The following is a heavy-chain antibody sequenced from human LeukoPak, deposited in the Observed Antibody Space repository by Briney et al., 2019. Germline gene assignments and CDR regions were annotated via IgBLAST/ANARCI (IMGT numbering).Heavy chain of an antibody. D-gene: IGHD7-27*01. CDR1: GFPFSSYG. CDR2: IPYDGSDK. Sequence: PGGSLRLSCAASGFPFSSYGMHWVRQAPGKGLEWVAFIPYDGSDKFYADSVKGRFTISRDNSKNTLYLQMNSLRAEDTAVYYCAKASHPLGYFDFWGQGTLVTVSS. J-gene: IGHJ4*02. CDR3: AKASHPLGYFDF. V-gene: IGHV3-30*02.